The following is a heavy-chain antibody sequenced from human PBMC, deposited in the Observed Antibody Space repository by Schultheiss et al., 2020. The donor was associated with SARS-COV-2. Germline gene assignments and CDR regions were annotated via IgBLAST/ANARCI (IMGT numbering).Heavy chain of an antibody. V-gene: IGHV4-30-4*02. CDR3: ARDMSLMPIFYGMDV. CDR2: IYYSGST. J-gene: IGHJ6*02. Sequence: SETLSLTCTVSGGSISSGDYYWSWIRQPPGKGLEWIGYIYYSGSTYYNPSLKSRVTISVDTSKNQFSLKLSSVTAADTAVYYCARDMSLMPIFYGMDVWGQGTTVTVSS. CDR1: GGSISSGDYY. D-gene: IGHD3-3*02.